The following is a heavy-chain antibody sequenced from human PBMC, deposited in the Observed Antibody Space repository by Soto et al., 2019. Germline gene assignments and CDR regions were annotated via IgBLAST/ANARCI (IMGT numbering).Heavy chain of an antibody. V-gene: IGHV5-51*01. J-gene: IGHJ6*03. CDR3: ARHIRIWSGYDYLYYYMDV. D-gene: IGHD3-3*01. Sequence: GESLKISCKGSGYSFTSYWIGWVRQMPGKGLEWMGIIYPGDSDTRYSPSFQGQVTISADKSISTAYLQWSSLKASDTAMYYCARHIRIWSGYDYLYYYMDVWGKGTTVTVSS. CDR2: IYPGDSDT. CDR1: GYSFTSYW.